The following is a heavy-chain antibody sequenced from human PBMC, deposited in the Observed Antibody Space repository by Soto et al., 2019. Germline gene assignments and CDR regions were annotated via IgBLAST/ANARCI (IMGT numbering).Heavy chain of an antibody. Sequence: GGSLRLSCAASGFTFSSYSMNWVRQAPGKGLEWVSSISSSSSYIYYADSVKGRFTISRDNAKNSLYLQMNSLRAEDTAVYYCARDASGSYGDYEHAFDIWGQGTMVTVSS. CDR3: ARDASGSYGDYEHAFDI. J-gene: IGHJ3*02. V-gene: IGHV3-21*01. CDR1: GFTFSSYS. D-gene: IGHD4-17*01. CDR2: ISSSSSYI.